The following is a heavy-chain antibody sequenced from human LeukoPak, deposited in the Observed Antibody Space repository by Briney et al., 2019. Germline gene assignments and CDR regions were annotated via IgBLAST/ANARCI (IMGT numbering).Heavy chain of an antibody. CDR2: IRRDGTYT. Sequence: GGSLRLSCAASGFTFNGYSMHWVRQGPGKGLEWVSLIRRDGTYTLYADSVKGRFTISRDNSKNSLYLQMNSLRTEDTALYYCAKEDNSGWPTFDSWGQGTLVTVSS. V-gene: IGHV3-43*01. CDR1: GFTFNGYS. J-gene: IGHJ4*02. D-gene: IGHD6-19*01. CDR3: AKEDNSGWPTFDS.